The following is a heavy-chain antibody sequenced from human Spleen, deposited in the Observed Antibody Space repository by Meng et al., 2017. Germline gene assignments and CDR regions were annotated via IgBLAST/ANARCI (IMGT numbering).Heavy chain of an antibody. CDR2: LGAHDGDT. J-gene: IGHJ4*02. CDR3: ARGTPGRSYSDY. CDR1: DYTFTGYG. V-gene: IGHV1-18*01. Sequence: QVQPVQDGPEGKKTGAAVKVACKASDYTFTGYGVSWVRQAPGQGLEWMAWLGAHDGDTSHAPKFQGRVTVSADRPTATAYMELRSLRSDDTAVYYCARGTPGRSYSDYWGQGTLVTVSS. D-gene: IGHD3-10*01.